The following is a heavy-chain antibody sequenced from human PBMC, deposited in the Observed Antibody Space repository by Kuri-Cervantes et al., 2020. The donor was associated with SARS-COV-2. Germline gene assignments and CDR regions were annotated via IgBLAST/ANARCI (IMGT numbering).Heavy chain of an antibody. CDR1: GFSFRHYA. Sequence: GESLKISCAASGFSFRHYALHWVRQAPGTGLEWVAVVSFDGADIHYADSVKGRFTIPRDNPKNTLYLQMNSLRVEETAVYYCARAVGSSTGWYLAPGYWGQGTLVTVSS. CDR2: VSFDGADI. CDR3: ARAVGSSTGWYLAPGY. V-gene: IGHV3-30-3*01. J-gene: IGHJ4*02. D-gene: IGHD6-19*01.